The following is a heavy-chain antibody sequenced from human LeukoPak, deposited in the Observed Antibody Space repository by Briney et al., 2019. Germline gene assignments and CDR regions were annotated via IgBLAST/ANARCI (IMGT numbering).Heavy chain of an antibody. V-gene: IGHV4-38-2*02. D-gene: IGHD3-3*01. CDR3: ARDGDDY. CDR1: GYSISSGYY. J-gene: IGHJ4*02. Sequence: SETLSLTCTVSGYSISSGYYWGWIRQPPGKGLEWIGSIYHSGSAYYNPSLKSRVTISVDTSKNQFSLKLSSVTAADTAVYYCARDGDDYWGQGTLVTVSS. CDR2: IYHSGSA.